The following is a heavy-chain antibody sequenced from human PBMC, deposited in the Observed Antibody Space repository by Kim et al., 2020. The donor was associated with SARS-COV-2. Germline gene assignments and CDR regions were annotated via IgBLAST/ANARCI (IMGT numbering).Heavy chain of an antibody. J-gene: IGHJ6*02. Sequence: GGSLRLSCAASGFTFSSYDMHWVRQATGKGLEWVSGIGTAADTYYADSVKGRVTISRENAKNSLYLKMNSQRAGDTDVYYCGRGWDSNGTSWYDYGMDVWRQEATVTVS. D-gene: IGHD2-2*01. CDR1: GFTFSSYD. V-gene: IGHV3-13*04. CDR3: GRGWDSNGTSWYDYGMDV. CDR2: IGTAADT.